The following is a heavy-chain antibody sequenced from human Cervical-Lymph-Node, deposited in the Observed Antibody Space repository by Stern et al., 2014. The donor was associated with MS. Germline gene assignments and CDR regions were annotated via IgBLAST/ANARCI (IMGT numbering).Heavy chain of an antibody. CDR3: ARRGMDV. V-gene: IGHV5-51*01. CDR2: IYPDDSDT. CDR1: GYSFNIYW. J-gene: IGHJ6*02. Sequence: MQLVQSGAEVKKPGESLTISCKGFGYSFNIYWIAWVRQRPGKCLEWMGIIYPDDSDTGYRPSFQGPVTFSVAQSISTAYLQWSSLKPSDAATYFCARRGMDVWGQGTSVTVSS.